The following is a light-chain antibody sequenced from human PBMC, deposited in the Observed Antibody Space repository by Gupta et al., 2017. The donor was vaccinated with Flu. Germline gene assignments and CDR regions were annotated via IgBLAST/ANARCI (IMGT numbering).Light chain of an antibody. CDR2: SKN. CDR1: TTNTGDGYD. V-gene: IGLV1-40*01. J-gene: IGLJ3*02. Sequence: TTTNTGDGYDVNWYQQKPGAAPRLLIYSKNHRPSGVPERFSGSKSGTSGSLAITGVQAEDEADYFCQSYDSSRKSRVFGGGTKLTVL. CDR3: QSYDSSRKSRV.